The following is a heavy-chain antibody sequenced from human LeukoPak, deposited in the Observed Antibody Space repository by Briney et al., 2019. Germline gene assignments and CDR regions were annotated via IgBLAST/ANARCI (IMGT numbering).Heavy chain of an antibody. V-gene: IGHV1-69*13. CDR1: GGTFSSYA. CDR2: IIPIFGTA. CDR3: ARGSIAAADIDY. J-gene: IGHJ4*02. Sequence: ASVKVSCKASGGTFSSYAISWVRQAPEQGLEWMGGIIPIFGTANYAQKFQGRVTITADESTSTAYMELSSLRSEDTAVYYCARGSIAAADIDYWGQGTLVTVSS. D-gene: IGHD6-13*01.